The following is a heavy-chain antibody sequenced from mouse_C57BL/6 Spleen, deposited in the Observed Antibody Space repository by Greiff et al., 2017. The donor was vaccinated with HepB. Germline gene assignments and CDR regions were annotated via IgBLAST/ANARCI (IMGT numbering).Heavy chain of an antibody. CDR2: ISDGGSYT. V-gene: IGHV5-4*01. Sequence: EVHLVESGGGLVKPGGSLKLSCAASGFTFSSYAMSWVRQTPEKRLEWVATISDGGSYTYYPDNVKGRFTISRDNAKNNLYLQMSHLKSEDTAMYYCARDPLYYGSSYRGYFDVWGTGTTVTVSS. J-gene: IGHJ1*03. CDR3: ARDPLYYGSSYRGYFDV. CDR1: GFTFSSYA. D-gene: IGHD1-1*01.